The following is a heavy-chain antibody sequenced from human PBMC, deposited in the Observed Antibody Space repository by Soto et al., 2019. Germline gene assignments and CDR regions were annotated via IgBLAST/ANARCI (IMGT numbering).Heavy chain of an antibody. J-gene: IGHJ4*02. CDR3: ARDGGTSGNYPSYYFDY. CDR2: INPSGSST. Sequence: XSVKVSCKASGYTFSSYYMHWVRQAPGQGLEWMGIINPSGSSTIYAQKFQGRVTMTRDTSTSTVYMELSSLRSEDTAVYYCARDGGTSGNYPSYYFDYWGQGDLVTVSS. D-gene: IGHD1-26*01. CDR1: GYTFSSYY. V-gene: IGHV1-46*01.